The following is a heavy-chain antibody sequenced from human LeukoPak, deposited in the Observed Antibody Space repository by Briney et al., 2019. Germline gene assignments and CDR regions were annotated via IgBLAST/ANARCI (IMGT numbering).Heavy chain of an antibody. CDR1: GGSFSGYY. CDR2: INHSGST. D-gene: IGHD5-18*01. Sequence: PSETLSLTCAVYGGSFSGYYWSWIRQPPGKGLEWIGEINHSGSTNYNPSLKSRVTILVDTSKNQFSLKLSSVTATDTAVYYCARSRGSSYGLFDPWGQGTLVTVSS. J-gene: IGHJ5*02. V-gene: IGHV4-34*01. CDR3: ARSRGSSYGLFDP.